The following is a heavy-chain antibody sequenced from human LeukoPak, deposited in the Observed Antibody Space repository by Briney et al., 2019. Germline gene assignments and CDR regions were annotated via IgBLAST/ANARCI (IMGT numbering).Heavy chain of an antibody. CDR2: IYNDGRT. CDR3: ARAESYNSAAYNPT. CDR1: GFTVSHNY. Sequence: GGSLRLSCAASGFTVSHNYMSWVRQAPGKGLEWVSNIYNDGRTYYRDSVKGRFTISRDDSENTLYLQMNNLRAEDTAVYYCARAESYNSAAYNPTWGQGALVTVSS. D-gene: IGHD2/OR15-2a*01. J-gene: IGHJ5*02. V-gene: IGHV3-66*01.